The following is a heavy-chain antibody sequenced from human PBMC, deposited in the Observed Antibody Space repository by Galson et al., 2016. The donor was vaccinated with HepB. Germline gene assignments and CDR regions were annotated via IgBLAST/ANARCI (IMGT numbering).Heavy chain of an antibody. D-gene: IGHD2-15*01. CDR2: ISFDGSNA. V-gene: IGHV3-30*18. CDR1: GFIFSNYG. Sequence: SLRLSCAASGFIFSNYGMHWVRQAPGKGLEWVAVISFDGSNAYYGDSVKGRFTNSRDNSKNTLSLQMNSLRAEDTAVYYCAKERGDCSGGTCRYHDAFDIWGQGTMVTVSS. J-gene: IGHJ3*02. CDR3: AKERGDCSGGTCRYHDAFDI.